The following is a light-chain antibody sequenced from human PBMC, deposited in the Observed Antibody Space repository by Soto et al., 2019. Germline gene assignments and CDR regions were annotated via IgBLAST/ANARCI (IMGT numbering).Light chain of an antibody. CDR2: DVI. CDR3: SSYTRSSISV. CDR1: SSDVGGYDY. V-gene: IGLV2-14*01. Sequence: QSALTQPASVSGSPGQSITVSCTGTSSDVGGYDYVSWYQQHPGKAPTLLIYDVINRPSGVSFRFSGSKSGNTASLTISGLQAEDEAEYHCSSYTRSSISVFGTGTKVTVL. J-gene: IGLJ1*01.